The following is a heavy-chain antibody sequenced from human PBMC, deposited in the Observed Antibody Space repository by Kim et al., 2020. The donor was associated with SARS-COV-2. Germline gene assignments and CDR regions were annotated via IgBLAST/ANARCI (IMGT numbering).Heavy chain of an antibody. CDR3: VKDGGYDFHNPFDI. V-gene: IGHV3-9*01. J-gene: IGHJ3*02. D-gene: IGHD5-12*01. CDR1: RFSFDAYA. CDR2: ITWNSAKM. Sequence: GGSLRLSCAASRFSFDAYAMHWVRQAPGKGLEWVAGITWNSAKMGYADSVQGRFTITRDNAKNYLYLQMNSLRAEDTGLYYCVKDGGYDFHNPFDIWGQGTRVTVSS.